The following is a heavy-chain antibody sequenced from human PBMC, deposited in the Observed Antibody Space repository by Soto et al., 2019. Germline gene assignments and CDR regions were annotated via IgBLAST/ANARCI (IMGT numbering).Heavy chain of an antibody. CDR3: ARDPISLYGDYDPVLLDV. J-gene: IGHJ6*04. CDR1: GFTFSSYW. V-gene: IGHV3-74*01. D-gene: IGHD4-17*01. Sequence: GGSLRLSCAASGFTFSSYWMHWVRQAPGKGLVWVSRINSDGSSTSYADSVKGRFTISRDNAKNTLYLQMNSLRAEDTAVYYCARDPISLYGDYDPVLLDVWGKGTTVTVSS. CDR2: INSDGSST.